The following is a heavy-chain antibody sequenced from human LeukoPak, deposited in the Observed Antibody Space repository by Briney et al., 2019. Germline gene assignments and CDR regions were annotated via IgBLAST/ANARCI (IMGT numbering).Heavy chain of an antibody. D-gene: IGHD3-22*01. V-gene: IGHV1-2*02. CDR1: GYTFTGYY. J-gene: IGHJ4*02. CDR3: ARVVYDSRNFDY. Sequence: ASVTVTCKSSGYTFTGYYMHWVRQAPGQGLEWMGWINPNSGGTNYAQKFQGRVTMTRDTSISTAYMELSRLRSDDTAVYYCARVVYDSRNFDYWGQGTLVTVSS. CDR2: INPNSGGT.